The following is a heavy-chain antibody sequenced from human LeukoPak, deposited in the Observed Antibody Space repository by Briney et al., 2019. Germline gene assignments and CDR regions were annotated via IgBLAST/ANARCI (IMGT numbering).Heavy chain of an antibody. V-gene: IGHV3-33*06. J-gene: IGHJ4*02. CDR1: GFTFSSYG. Sequence: PGRSLRLSCAASGFTFSSYGMHWVRHAPGKGLEWGAVIWYDGSNKYYADSVKGRFTISRDNSKNTLYLQMNSLRAEDTAVYYCAKGRGYYDSSGYYDPASFDYWGQGTLVTVSS. D-gene: IGHD3-22*01. CDR3: AKGRGYYDSSGYYDPASFDY. CDR2: IWYDGSNK.